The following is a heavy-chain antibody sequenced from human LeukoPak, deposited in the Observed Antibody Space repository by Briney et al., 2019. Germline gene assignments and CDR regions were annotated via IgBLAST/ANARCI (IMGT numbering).Heavy chain of an antibody. CDR3: ARYHPGGWFDY. D-gene: IGHD2-2*01. Sequence: SEALSLTCAVYGGSFSGYYWSWIRQPPGKGLEWIGEINHSGSTNYNPSLKSRVTISVDTSKNQFSLKLSSVTAADTAVYYCARYHPGGWFDYWGQGTLVTVSS. CDR2: INHSGST. V-gene: IGHV4-34*01. CDR1: GGSFSGYY. J-gene: IGHJ4*02.